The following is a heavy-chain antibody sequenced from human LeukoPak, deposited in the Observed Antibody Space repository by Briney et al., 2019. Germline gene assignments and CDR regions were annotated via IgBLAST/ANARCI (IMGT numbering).Heavy chain of an antibody. CDR1: GYTFTGYY. CDR2: INPNSGGT. Sequence: ASVKVSCKASGYTFTGYYMHWVRQAPGQGLEWMGWINPNSGGTNYAQRFQDRVTMTRDTSTYTAYMELSRLRSDDTAVYYCARVVVPAAMRADYWGQGTLVTVSS. D-gene: IGHD2-2*01. V-gene: IGHV1-2*02. J-gene: IGHJ4*02. CDR3: ARVVVPAAMRADY.